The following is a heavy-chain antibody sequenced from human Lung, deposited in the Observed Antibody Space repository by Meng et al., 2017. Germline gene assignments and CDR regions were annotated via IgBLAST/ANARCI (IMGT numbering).Heavy chain of an antibody. CDR2: IHPSGHP. J-gene: IGHJ4*02. CDR3: VKHSSDWSLDS. CDR1: DYTYTDYQ. V-gene: IGHV1-18*01. D-gene: IGHD6-19*01. Sequence: QVQLLQSGAEVKKPGASVKVSCKASDYTYTDYQNDWVRQAPGQGLEWMGWIHPSGHPTYAQKFQGRVTMTIDTSTTTASMELRSLRSDDSALYYCVKHSSDWSLDSWGQGTLVTVSS.